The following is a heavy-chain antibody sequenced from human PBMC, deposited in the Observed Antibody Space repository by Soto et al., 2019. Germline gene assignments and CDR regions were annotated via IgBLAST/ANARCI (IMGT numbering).Heavy chain of an antibody. CDR3: ARAPGTVTIYYFDF. CDR1: GGSISSGGYY. Sequence: SETLSLTCTVSGGSISSGGYYWSWIRQHPGKGLEWIGYIYYSGSTYYNPSLKSRVTISVDKSKNQFSLNLSSVTAADTAVYYCARAPGTVTIYYFDFWGQGTLVTVSS. J-gene: IGHJ4*02. V-gene: IGHV4-31*03. D-gene: IGHD4-17*01. CDR2: IYYSGST.